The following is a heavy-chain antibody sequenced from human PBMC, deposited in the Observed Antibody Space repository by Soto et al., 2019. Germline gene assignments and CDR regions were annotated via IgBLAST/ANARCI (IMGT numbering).Heavy chain of an antibody. CDR1: GFTFSSYV. Sequence: QVQLVESGGGVVQPGGSLRLSCAASGFTFSSYVMHWVRQAPGKGLEWVAGISSDGRSIFYAGSVEGRFTISRDNSKKTLSLQMTSLRTEDTSVYSCAKSVPDPACSGDGCHRTFDYWGQGTLVTVSS. J-gene: IGHJ4*02. V-gene: IGHV3-30*18. CDR3: AKSVPDPACSGDGCHRTFDY. CDR2: ISSDGRSI. D-gene: IGHD2-21*01.